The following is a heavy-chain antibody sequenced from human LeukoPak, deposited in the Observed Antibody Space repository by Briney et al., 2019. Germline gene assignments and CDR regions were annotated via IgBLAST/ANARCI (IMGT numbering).Heavy chain of an antibody. D-gene: IGHD1-26*01. Sequence: GSLRLSCAASGFTFSSYWMHWVRQAPGKGLVWVSRINSDGSSTSYADSVRGRFSISRDNAKNTLYLQMNSLRAEDTALYHCARRRGSYDKLYYFDYWGQGTLVTVSS. V-gene: IGHV3-74*01. CDR1: GFTFSSYW. J-gene: IGHJ4*02. CDR2: INSDGSST. CDR3: ARRRGSYDKLYYFDY.